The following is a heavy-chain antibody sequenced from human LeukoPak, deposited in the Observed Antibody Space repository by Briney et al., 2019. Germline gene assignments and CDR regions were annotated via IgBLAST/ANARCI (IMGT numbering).Heavy chain of an antibody. V-gene: IGHV4-4*02. CDR1: NGPITTTKW. J-gene: IGHJ3*02. D-gene: IGHD2-21*01. CDR2: ISHTGSP. Sequence: PSGTLSLTCTVSNGPITTTKWWRWLRPPPGRGLHCTRHISHTGSPNYNPSFNSRVTMSVDKSKNQFSLNLKSVTAADTALYYCASSSLVVVVTYGFDIWGRGTAVTVSS. CDR3: ASSSLVVVVTYGFDI.